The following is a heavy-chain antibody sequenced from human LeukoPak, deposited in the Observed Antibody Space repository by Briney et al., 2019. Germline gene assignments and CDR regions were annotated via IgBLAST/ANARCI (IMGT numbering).Heavy chain of an antibody. Sequence: ASVKVSCKASGYTFTSYAMHWVRQAPGQRLEWMGWINAGNGNTKYSQKFQGRVTMTRNTSISTAYMELSSLRSEDTAVYYCARVLYSSSWYVRIYYFDYWGQGTLVTVSS. CDR3: ARVLYSSSWYVRIYYFDY. D-gene: IGHD6-13*01. J-gene: IGHJ4*02. CDR1: GYTFTSYA. CDR2: INAGNGNT. V-gene: IGHV1-3*01.